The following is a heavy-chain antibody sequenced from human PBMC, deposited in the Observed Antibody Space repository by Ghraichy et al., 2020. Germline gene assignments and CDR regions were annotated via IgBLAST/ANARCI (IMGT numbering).Heavy chain of an antibody. Sequence: ASVKVSCKASGYTFTGYYMHWVRQAPGQGLEWMGWINPNSGGTNYAQKFQGRVTMTRDTSISTAYMELSRLRSDDTAVYYCARAPQLWFDPYYFDYWGQGTLVTVSS. CDR3: ARAPQLWFDPYYFDY. V-gene: IGHV1-2*02. J-gene: IGHJ4*02. D-gene: IGHD5-18*01. CDR2: INPNSGGT. CDR1: GYTFTGYY.